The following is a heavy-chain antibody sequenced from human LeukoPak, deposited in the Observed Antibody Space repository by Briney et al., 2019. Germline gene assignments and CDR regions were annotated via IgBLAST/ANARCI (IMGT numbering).Heavy chain of an antibody. D-gene: IGHD6-19*01. CDR2: ISTSGAST. Sequence: GGSLRLSCAASGFTFSSYAMSWVRQAPGKGLEWLSSISTSGASTYYADSVKGRFTISRDNSKNTLYLQMNSLRAEDTTVYYCAKIPYSSGWVQNWFDPWGQGTLVTVSS. CDR1: GFTFSSYA. CDR3: AKIPYSSGWVQNWFDP. V-gene: IGHV3-23*01. J-gene: IGHJ5*02.